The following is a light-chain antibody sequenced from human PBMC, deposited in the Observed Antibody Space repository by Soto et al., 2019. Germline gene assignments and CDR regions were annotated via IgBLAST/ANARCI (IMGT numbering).Light chain of an antibody. CDR3: QSYDSSLSGPVV. J-gene: IGLJ2*01. CDR1: SSNIGAGYD. CDR2: GNG. Sequence: QSVLTQPPSVSGAPGQRVTISCTGSSSNIGAGYDVHWYQQLPGTAPKLLIYGNGNRPSGVPDRFSGSKSGTSASLAITGLQAEDEADYYCQSYDSSLSGPVVFGGGTKVTVL. V-gene: IGLV1-40*01.